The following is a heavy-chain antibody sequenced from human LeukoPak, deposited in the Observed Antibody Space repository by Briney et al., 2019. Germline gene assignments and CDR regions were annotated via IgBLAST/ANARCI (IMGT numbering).Heavy chain of an antibody. CDR3: ARDSPEPGQFFDY. CDR1: GXTLGGYW. J-gene: IGHJ4*02. CDR2: IKHDGSQK. V-gene: IGHV3-7*04. Sequence: GGSLRLSCAASGXTLGGYWMTWLRQAPGKGLEWVANIKHDGSQKYYVDSVKGRFTISRDNAKNSLYLQMNSLSAEDTAVYYCARDSPEPGQFFDYWGQGTLVTVSS. D-gene: IGHD1-14*01.